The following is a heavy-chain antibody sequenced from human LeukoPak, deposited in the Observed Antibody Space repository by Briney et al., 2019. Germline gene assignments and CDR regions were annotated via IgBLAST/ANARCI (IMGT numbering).Heavy chain of an antibody. CDR1: GFTFSSFA. V-gene: IGHV3-23*01. J-gene: IGHJ5*01. CDR3: AKDLHDYGNYVGWFDS. CDR2: ISGSGVNT. D-gene: IGHD4-11*01. Sequence: GGSLRLSCAAYGFTFSSFAMDWVRQAPGKGLEWVSAISGSGVNTYYADSVRGRFTISRDNSKTTLFLQMNSLRAEDTAVYYCAKDLHDYGNYVGWFDSWGQGTLVTVSS.